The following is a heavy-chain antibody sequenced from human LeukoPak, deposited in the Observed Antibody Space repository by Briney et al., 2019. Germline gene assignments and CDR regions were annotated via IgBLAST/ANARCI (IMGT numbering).Heavy chain of an antibody. J-gene: IGHJ4*02. CDR1: GFTFSTFD. CDR3: AKASDFDSIGFPIDVFDF. Sequence: GGSLRLSCAASGFTFSTFDMSWVRQAPGKGLQWVSTISGAGGTTLFADSVKGRFSISRDNSNNKVFLQMNSLRVEDTAVYYCAKASDFDSIGFPIDVFDFWGQGLLVSVAS. D-gene: IGHD3-22*01. V-gene: IGHV3-23*01. CDR2: ISGAGGTT.